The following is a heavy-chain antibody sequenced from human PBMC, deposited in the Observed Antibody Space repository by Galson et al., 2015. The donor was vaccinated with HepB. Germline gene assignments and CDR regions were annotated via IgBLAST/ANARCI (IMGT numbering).Heavy chain of an antibody. Sequence: SLRLSCAASGFTLSGYSMNWVRQAPGKGLEWVSSISSTSVYKYYADSLKGRFTISRDNAKNSLYLQMNSLRAEDTAVYYCAREGAAPGYHSYYYYMDVWGKGTTVTVSS. V-gene: IGHV3-21*01. CDR3: AREGAAPGYHSYYYYMDV. J-gene: IGHJ6*03. CDR2: ISSTSVYK. D-gene: IGHD2-15*01. CDR1: GFTLSGYS.